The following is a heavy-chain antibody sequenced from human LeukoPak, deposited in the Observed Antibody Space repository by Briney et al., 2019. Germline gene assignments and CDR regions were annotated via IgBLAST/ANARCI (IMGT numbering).Heavy chain of an antibody. CDR1: GFTFSSYA. D-gene: IGHD3-10*01. V-gene: IGHV3-30*04. CDR2: ISYDGSNK. CDR3: ARDTSKNYYGSDY. J-gene: IGHJ4*02. Sequence: GRSLRLSCAASGFTFSSYAMHWVRQAPGKGLEWVAVISYDGSNKYYADSVKGRFTISRDNSKNTLYLQMNSLRAEDTAVYYCARDTSKNYYGSDYWGQGTLVTVSS.